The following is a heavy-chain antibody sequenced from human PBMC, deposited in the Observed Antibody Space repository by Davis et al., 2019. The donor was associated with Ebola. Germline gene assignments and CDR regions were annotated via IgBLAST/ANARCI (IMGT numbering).Heavy chain of an antibody. J-gene: IGHJ4*02. CDR2: IYSGGST. CDR3: ARGSPTVAGVPYYFDY. CDR1: GFTVSSNY. Sequence: PGGSLRLSCAASGFTVSSNYMSWVRQAPGKGLEWVSVIYSGGSTYYADSVKGRFTISRHNSKNTLYLQMNSLRAEDTAVYYCARGSPTVAGVPYYFDYWGQGTLVTVSS. V-gene: IGHV3-53*04. D-gene: IGHD6-19*01.